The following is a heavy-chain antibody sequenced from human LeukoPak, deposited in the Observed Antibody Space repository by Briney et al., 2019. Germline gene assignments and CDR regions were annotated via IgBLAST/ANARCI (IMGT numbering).Heavy chain of an antibody. J-gene: IGHJ6*03. D-gene: IGHD5-18*01. CDR2: ISSSGSTI. CDR1: GFTFSDYY. Sequence: KAGGSLRLSCAASGFTFSDYYMSWIRQAPGKGLEWVSYISSSGSTIYYADSVKGRFTISRDNAKNSLYLQMNSLRAEDTAVYYCARDSKDTAYYYYYMDVWGKGTTVTVSS. V-gene: IGHV3-11*04. CDR3: ARDSKDTAYYYYYMDV.